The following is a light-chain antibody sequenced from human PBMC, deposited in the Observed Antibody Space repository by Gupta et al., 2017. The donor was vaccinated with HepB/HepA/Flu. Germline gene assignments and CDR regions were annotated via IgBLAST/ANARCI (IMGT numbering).Light chain of an antibody. CDR2: LGS. CDR3: FQALQTPFT. CDR1: QSLLYSNGYHY. V-gene: IGKV2-28*01. Sequence: EIVLTQSPLSLPVTPGDPASISCRSSQSLLYSNGYHYLDWYLQKPGQSPQILIYLGSNRAPGVPDRFSVSRSGTDFTLTISRVEAEDVGIYYCFQALQTPFTFGPGTRVDIK. J-gene: IGKJ3*01.